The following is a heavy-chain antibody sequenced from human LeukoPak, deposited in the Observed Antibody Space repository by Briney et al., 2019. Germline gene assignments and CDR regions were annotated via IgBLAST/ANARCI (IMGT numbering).Heavy chain of an antibody. V-gene: IGHV4-30-2*01. CDR2: IYHSGST. J-gene: IGHJ4*02. CDR3: ARGGSSYYGSGSYPPPFDY. CDR1: GGSISSGGYS. Sequence: SQTLSLTCAVSGGSISSGGYSWSWIRQPPGKGLEWIGYIYHSGSTYYNPYLKSRVTISVDRSKNQFSLKLSSETAADTAVYYCARGGSSYYGSGSYPPPFDYWGQGTLVTVSS. D-gene: IGHD3-10*01.